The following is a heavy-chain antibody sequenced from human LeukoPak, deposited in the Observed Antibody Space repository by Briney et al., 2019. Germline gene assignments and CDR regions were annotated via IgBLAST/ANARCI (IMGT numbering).Heavy chain of an antibody. D-gene: IGHD2-2*01. CDR2: ISGSGGST. Sequence: GGSLSLSCADSGFTFSSYAMSWVRQAPGKGLEWVSAISGSGGSTYYADSVKGRFTISRDNSKNTLYLQMNSLRAEDTAVYYCAKDERYCSSTSCYYYYYMDVWGRGTTVTVSS. J-gene: IGHJ6*03. CDR3: AKDERYCSSTSCYYYYYMDV. V-gene: IGHV3-23*01. CDR1: GFTFSSYA.